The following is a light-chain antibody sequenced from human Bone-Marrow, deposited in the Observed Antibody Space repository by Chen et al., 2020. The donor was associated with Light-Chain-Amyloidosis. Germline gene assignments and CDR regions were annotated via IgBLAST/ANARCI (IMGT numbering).Light chain of an antibody. CDR1: QLLSPTY. CDR2: GAS. CDR3: HHYGSSLT. V-gene: IGKV3-20*01. J-gene: IGKJ3*01. Sequence: VLTQSPGTLSLSPGERATLSCRASQLLSPTYFAWYQQRPGQAPRLLIYGASSRATGNPDRFSGSGSGADFIRTISRLEPEDFAIYYCHHYGSSLTFGPGTKVDFK.